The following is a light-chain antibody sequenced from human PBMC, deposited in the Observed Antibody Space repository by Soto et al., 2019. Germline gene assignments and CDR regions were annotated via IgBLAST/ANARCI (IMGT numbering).Light chain of an antibody. V-gene: IGKV3-20*01. J-gene: IGKJ1*01. CDR3: QQYGISPT. Sequence: EIVLTQSPGTLSLSPGERATLSCRSSHSVSSNYLAWYQQKPGQAPRLLIYDVSSRATGIPDRFSDSGSGTDFTLTISRLEPVDFAVYYCQQYGISPTFGHGTKVEIK. CDR2: DVS. CDR1: HSVSSNY.